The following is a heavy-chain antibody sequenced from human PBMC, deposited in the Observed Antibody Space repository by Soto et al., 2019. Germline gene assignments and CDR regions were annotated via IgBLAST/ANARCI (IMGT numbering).Heavy chain of an antibody. Sequence: QVQLQQWGAGLLKPSETLSLTCAVYGGSFSGYYWSWIRQPPGKGLEWIGEINHSGSTNYNPSLKSRVTISVVTSKNQFSLKLSSVTAADTAVYYCARGTNLRYCSGGSCYSGNWFDPWGQGTLVTVSS. CDR3: ARGTNLRYCSGGSCYSGNWFDP. CDR2: INHSGST. J-gene: IGHJ5*02. V-gene: IGHV4-34*01. D-gene: IGHD2-15*01. CDR1: GGSFSGYY.